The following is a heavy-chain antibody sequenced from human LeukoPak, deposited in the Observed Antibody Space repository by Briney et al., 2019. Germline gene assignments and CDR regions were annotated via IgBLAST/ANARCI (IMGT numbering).Heavy chain of an antibody. D-gene: IGHD1-26*01. CDR1: GFTFSSYG. CDR2: IGDTGGST. J-gene: IGHJ4*02. CDR3: AKDLGRYRNNYFDY. Sequence: GRSRRLSCAASGFTFSSYGMSWVRQAPGKGLEWVSAIGDTGGSTFYADSVKGRFTISRDDSKNTLYLQMNSLRAEDTAVYYCAKDLGRYRNNYFDYWGQGTLVTVSS. V-gene: IGHV3-23*01.